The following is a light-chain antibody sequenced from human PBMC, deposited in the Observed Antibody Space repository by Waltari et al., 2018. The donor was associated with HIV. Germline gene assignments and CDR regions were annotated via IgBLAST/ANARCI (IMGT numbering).Light chain of an antibody. CDR2: RDS. J-gene: IGLJ2*01. Sequence: SYELTQPLSVSVALGQTARITCGGNNIGSKNVHWYQQKPGQAPVLVTYRDSNRTSGIPERFSGSNSGNTATLTISRAQAGDEADYYCQVWDSSTAWVFGGGTKLTVL. V-gene: IGLV3-9*01. CDR3: QVWDSSTAWV. CDR1: NIGSKN.